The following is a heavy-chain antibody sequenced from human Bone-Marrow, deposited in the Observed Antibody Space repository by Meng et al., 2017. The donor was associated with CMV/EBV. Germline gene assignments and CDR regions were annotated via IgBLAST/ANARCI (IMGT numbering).Heavy chain of an antibody. Sequence: GESLKTSWAASGFTFDDYAMHWVRQAPGKGLEWVSRISWDGGSTYYADSVKGRFTISRDNSKNTLYLQMNSLRAEDTAGYYCARQIEEEYDAFDIWGQGTMVTVSS. D-gene: IGHD2/OR15-2a*01. V-gene: IGHV3-43D*03. CDR2: ISWDGGST. J-gene: IGHJ3*02. CDR3: ARQIEEEYDAFDI. CDR1: GFTFDDYA.